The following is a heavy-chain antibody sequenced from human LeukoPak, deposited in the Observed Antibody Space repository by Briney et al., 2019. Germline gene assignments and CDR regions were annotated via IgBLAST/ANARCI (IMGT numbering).Heavy chain of an antibody. CDR3: ARGKRYYYDSSGYYGPSVFDY. Sequence: ASVKVSCKASGYTFTGYYMHWVRQAPGQGLEWMGWIKTDTGNPTYAQGFTGRFVFSLDTSVSTAYLQISSLKAEDTAVYYCARGKRYYYDSSGYYGPSVFDYWGQGTLVTVSS. CDR2: IKTDTGNP. D-gene: IGHD3-22*01. V-gene: IGHV7-4-1*02. CDR1: GYTFTGYY. J-gene: IGHJ4*02.